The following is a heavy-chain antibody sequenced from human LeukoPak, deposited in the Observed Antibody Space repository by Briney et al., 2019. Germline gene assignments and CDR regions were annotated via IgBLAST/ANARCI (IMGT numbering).Heavy chain of an antibody. CDR2: IYYSGST. CDR1: GGSISSYY. V-gene: IGHV4-59*08. D-gene: IGHD2-15*01. J-gene: IGHJ5*02. Sequence: SETLSLTCTVSGGSISSYYWSWIRQPPGKGLEWIGYIYYSGSTNYNPSPKSRVTISVDTSKNQFSLKLSSVTAADTAVYYCARRGGYCSGGSCWSWFDPWGQGTLVTVSS. CDR3: ARRGGYCSGGSCWSWFDP.